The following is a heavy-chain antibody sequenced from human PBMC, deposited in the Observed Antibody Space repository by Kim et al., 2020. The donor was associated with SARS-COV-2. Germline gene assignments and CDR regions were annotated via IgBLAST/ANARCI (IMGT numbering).Heavy chain of an antibody. D-gene: IGHD3-22*01. CDR1: GDSVSSNSAA. Sequence: SQTLSLTCAISGDSVSSNSAAWNWIRQSPSRGLEWLGRTYYRSKWYNDYAVSVKSRITINPDTSKNQFSLQLNSVTPVDTAVYYCARDVLDSSGYYVPNGGYWGQGTLVTVSS. CDR3: ARDVLDSSGYYVPNGGY. CDR2: TYYRSKWYN. J-gene: IGHJ4*02. V-gene: IGHV6-1*01.